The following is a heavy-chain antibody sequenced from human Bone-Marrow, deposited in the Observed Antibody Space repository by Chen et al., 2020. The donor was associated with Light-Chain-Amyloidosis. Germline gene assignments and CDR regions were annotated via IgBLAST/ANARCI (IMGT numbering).Heavy chain of an antibody. CDR2: VSGSGVTT. Sequence: EVQLLDSGGGLVRPGGSLRLSCAASGFTLSSYAMSWVRQAPGKGLEWVATVSGSGVTTYYADSVKGRFTISSDTSKNTVYLQMHSMRAEDTAVYYCAKGRPVVPFDPWGQGTLVTVSP. D-gene: IGHD2-2*01. J-gene: IGHJ5*02. CDR1: GFTLSSYA. CDR3: AKGRPVVPFDP. V-gene: IGHV3-23*01.